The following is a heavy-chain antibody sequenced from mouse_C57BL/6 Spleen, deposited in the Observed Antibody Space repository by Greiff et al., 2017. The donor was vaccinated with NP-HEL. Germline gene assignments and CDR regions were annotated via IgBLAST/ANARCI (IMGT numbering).Heavy chain of an antibody. CDR3: ARSGGIRDYSNPYYYAMDY. V-gene: IGHV1-82*01. D-gene: IGHD2-5*01. CDR2: IYPGDGDT. CDR1: GYAFSSSW. Sequence: VQLVESGPELVKPGASVKISCKASGYAFSSSWMNWVKQRPGKGLEWIGRIYPGDGDTNYNGKFKGKATLTADKSSSTAYMQLSSLTSEDSAVYFCARSGGIRDYSNPYYYAMDYWGQGTSVTVSS. J-gene: IGHJ4*01.